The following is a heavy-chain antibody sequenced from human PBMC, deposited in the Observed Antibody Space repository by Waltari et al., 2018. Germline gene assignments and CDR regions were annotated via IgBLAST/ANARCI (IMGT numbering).Heavy chain of an antibody. V-gene: IGHV3-7*01. CDR2: INEDGSRI. J-gene: IGHJ4*02. CDR3: VRGIDQ. Sequence: EVQLVESGGGLVQPGGSLRLSCAASGFIFTGFWTSWVRQAPGKGLEWVANINEDGSRIYYLDSVKGRFTISRDNAKNSLTLQMNRLRAEDTAVYYCVRGIDQWGQGTLVTVSS. CDR1: GFIFTGFW.